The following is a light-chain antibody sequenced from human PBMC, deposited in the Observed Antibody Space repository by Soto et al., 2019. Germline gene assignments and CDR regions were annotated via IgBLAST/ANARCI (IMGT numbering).Light chain of an antibody. CDR3: QQYGSSPWT. CDR1: QSVSSSY. Sequence: VLTQSQGTLSLSPGERATLSCRASQSVSSSYLAWYQQKPGQAPRLLIYGASSRATGIPDRFSGSGSGTDFTLTISRLEPEDFAVYYCQQYGSSPWTFGQGTNVDIK. CDR2: GAS. J-gene: IGKJ1*01. V-gene: IGKV3-20*01.